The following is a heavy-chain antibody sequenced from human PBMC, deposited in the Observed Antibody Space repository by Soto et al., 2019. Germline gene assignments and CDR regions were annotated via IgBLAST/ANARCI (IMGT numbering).Heavy chain of an antibody. CDR3: AREPLLWFGELRYGMDV. D-gene: IGHD3-10*01. CDR1: GFTFSSYW. Sequence: EVQLVESGGGLVQPGGSLRLSCAASGFTFSSYWMHWVRQAPGKGLVWVSRINSDGSSTSYADSVKGRFTISRDNAKNTLYLQMNSPRAEDTAVYYCAREPLLWFGELRYGMDVWGQGTTVTVSS. J-gene: IGHJ6*02. V-gene: IGHV3-74*01. CDR2: INSDGSST.